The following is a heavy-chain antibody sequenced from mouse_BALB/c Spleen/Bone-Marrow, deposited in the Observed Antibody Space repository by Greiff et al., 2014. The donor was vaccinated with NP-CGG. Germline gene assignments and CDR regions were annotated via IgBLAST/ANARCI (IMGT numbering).Heavy chain of an antibody. CDR3: ARYYYGGSYFDY. V-gene: IGHV14-3*02. Sequence: VQLQQSGAELVKPGASVKLSCTASGFNIKDTYMHWVKQRPEQGLEWIGRIDPANGNTKYDPKFQGKATITADTSSNTACLQLSSLTSEDTAVYYCARYYYGGSYFDYWGQGTTLTVSS. D-gene: IGHD1-1*01. CDR1: GFNIKDTY. CDR2: IDPANGNT. J-gene: IGHJ2*01.